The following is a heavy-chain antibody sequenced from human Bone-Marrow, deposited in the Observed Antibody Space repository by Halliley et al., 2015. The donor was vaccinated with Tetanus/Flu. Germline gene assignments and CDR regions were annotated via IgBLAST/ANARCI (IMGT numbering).Heavy chain of an antibody. V-gene: IGHV4-59*02. D-gene: IGHD2-21*02. Sequence: LRLSCTVSGGSVNNYYWSWIRQSPGKGLEWIGFFYYSGYTNYNPSLKSRITMSLDTSKNQFSLRLSSVTAADTAVYYCVTRTSAVTSTPGAFDIWGQGTMVTVS. J-gene: IGHJ3*02. CDR2: FYYSGYT. CDR3: VTRTSAVTSTPGAFDI. CDR1: GGSVNNYY.